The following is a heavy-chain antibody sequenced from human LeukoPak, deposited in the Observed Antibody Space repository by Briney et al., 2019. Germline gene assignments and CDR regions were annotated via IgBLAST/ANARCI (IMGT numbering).Heavy chain of an antibody. CDR3: ARDSNSLFDY. CDR2: IIPIFGIA. Sequence: SVTVSCTASGGTFSSYAITWVRQAPGQGLEWMGRIIPIFGIANYAQKFQGRVTITADKSTSTAYMELSSLRSEDTAVYYCARDSNSLFDYWGQGTLVTVSS. CDR1: GGTFSSYA. V-gene: IGHV1-69*04. D-gene: IGHD5-24*01. J-gene: IGHJ4*02.